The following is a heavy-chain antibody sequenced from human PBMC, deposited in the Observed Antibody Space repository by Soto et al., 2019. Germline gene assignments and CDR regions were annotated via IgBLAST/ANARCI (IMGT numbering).Heavy chain of an antibody. Sequence: GGSLRLSCAASGFTFSSYGMHWVRQAPGKGLEWVAVISYDGSNKYYADSVKGRFTISRDNSKNTLYLQMNSLRAEDTAVYYCAKDKAVAGNFDYWGQGTLVPVSS. J-gene: IGHJ4*02. CDR2: ISYDGSNK. CDR3: AKDKAVAGNFDY. CDR1: GFTFSSYG. D-gene: IGHD6-19*01. V-gene: IGHV3-30*18.